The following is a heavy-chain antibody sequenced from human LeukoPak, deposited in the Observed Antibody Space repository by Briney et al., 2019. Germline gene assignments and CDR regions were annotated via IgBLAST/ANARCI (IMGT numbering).Heavy chain of an antibody. V-gene: IGHV4-61*02. CDR1: GGSISSGSYY. CDR3: ARVRGGGYGDYTFDY. Sequence: PSETLSLTCTVSGGSISSGSYYWSWIRQPAGKGLEWIGRIYTSGSTNYNPSLKSRVTISVDTSKNQFSLKLSSVTAADTAVYYGARVRGGGYGDYTFDYWGQGTLVTVSS. D-gene: IGHD4-17*01. J-gene: IGHJ4*02. CDR2: IYTSGST.